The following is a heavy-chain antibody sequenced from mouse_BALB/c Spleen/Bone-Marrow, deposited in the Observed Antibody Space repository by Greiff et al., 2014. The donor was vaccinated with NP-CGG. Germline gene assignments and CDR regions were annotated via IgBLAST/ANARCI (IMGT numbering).Heavy chain of an antibody. J-gene: IGHJ2*01. CDR3: ARHYGYPDY. D-gene: IGHD1-2*01. V-gene: IGHV1-14*01. Sequence: EVKLQESGPELVKPGASVKMSCKASGCTFTSYVMHWVKQKPGQGLEWIGYINPYNDGTKYNEKFKGKATLTSDKSSSTAYMELSSLTSEDSAVYYCARHYGYPDYWGQGTTLTVSS. CDR2: INPYNDGT. CDR1: GCTFTSYV.